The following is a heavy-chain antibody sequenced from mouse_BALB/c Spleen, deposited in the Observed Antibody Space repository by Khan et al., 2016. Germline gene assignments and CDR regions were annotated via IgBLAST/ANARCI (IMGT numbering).Heavy chain of an antibody. J-gene: IGHJ4*01. CDR1: GYSITSDYA. Sequence: EVQLQESGPGLVKPSQSLSLTCTVTGYSITSDYAWNWIRQFPGNKLEWMGYINYSGSTSYNPSLKSRISITRDTSKNQFFLQLNSVTTEDTATYYCARLSALYAMDYWGQGTSVTVSS. V-gene: IGHV3-2*02. CDR2: INYSGST. CDR3: ARLSALYAMDY.